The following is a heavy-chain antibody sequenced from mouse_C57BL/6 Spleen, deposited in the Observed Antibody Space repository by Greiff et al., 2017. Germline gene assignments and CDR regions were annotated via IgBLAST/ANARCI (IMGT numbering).Heavy chain of an antibody. Sequence: EVHLVESGPGMVKPSQSLSLTCTVTGYSITSGYDWHWIRHFPGNKLDWMGYISYSGSTNYNPSLKSRISITHDTSKNHFFLKLNSVTTEDTATYYCARDKGNYYGSSYNWYFDVWGTGTTVTGSS. J-gene: IGHJ1*03. CDR2: ISYSGST. CDR1: GYSITSGYD. CDR3: ARDKGNYYGSSYNWYFDV. D-gene: IGHD1-1*01. V-gene: IGHV3-1*01.